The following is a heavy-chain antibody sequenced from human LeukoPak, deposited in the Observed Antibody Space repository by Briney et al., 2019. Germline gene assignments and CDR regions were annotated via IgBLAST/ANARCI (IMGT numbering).Heavy chain of an antibody. Sequence: GASVKVSCKASGYSFTSYGISWVRQAPGQGLEWMGWISAYNGNIKYEQKFQGRVTMTTDTSMRTAYMELRSLTSDDTAEYYCARGGEDCSGGSCYSKNWFDPWGQGTLVTVSS. CDR3: ARGGEDCSGGSCYSKNWFDP. V-gene: IGHV1-18*01. CDR2: ISAYNGNI. CDR1: GYSFTSYG. D-gene: IGHD2-15*01. J-gene: IGHJ5*02.